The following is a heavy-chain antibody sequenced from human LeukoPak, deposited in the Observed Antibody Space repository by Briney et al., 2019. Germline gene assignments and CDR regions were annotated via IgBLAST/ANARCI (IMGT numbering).Heavy chain of an antibody. V-gene: IGHV3-7*01. CDR3: ARDKVVGATFFDY. CDR2: IKQDESEK. D-gene: IGHD1-26*01. CDR1: GFNFGAYW. Sequence: GGSLRLSCASSGFNFGAYWMSWVRQAPGKGLEWVATIKQDESEKYYVDSVKGRFTISRDNAKNSLYLQMNSLRDEDTAVYYCARDKVVGATFFDYWGQGTLVTVSS. J-gene: IGHJ4*02.